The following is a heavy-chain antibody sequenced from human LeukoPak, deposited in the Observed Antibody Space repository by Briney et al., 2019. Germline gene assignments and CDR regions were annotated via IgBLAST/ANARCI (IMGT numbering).Heavy chain of an antibody. CDR3: AKDGGLWVSAHWGDS. CDR1: GFTFSSYT. J-gene: IGHJ4*02. D-gene: IGHD7-27*01. CDR2: ITTSDGNT. Sequence: GGSLRLSCAASGFTFSSYTMSWVRQAPGKGLEWVSTITTSDGNTYYADSVKGRFTVSRDNSKNTLLLQMNGLRAEDTAVYYCAKDGGLWVSAHWGDSWGRGTLVTVSS. V-gene: IGHV3-23*01.